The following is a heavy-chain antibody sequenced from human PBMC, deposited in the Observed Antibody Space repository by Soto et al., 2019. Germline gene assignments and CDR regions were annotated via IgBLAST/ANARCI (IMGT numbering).Heavy chain of an antibody. V-gene: IGHV1-69*13. CDR2: IIPIFGTA. CDR1: GGTFSSYA. Sequence: SVKVSCKASGGTFSSYAISWVRQAPGQGLEWMGGIIPIFGTANYAQKFQGRVTITADESTSTAYMELSSLRSEDTAVYYCAWMGYSSGWSSLDLWGQGSPVTVSS. J-gene: IGHJ4*02. D-gene: IGHD6-19*01. CDR3: AWMGYSSGWSSLDL.